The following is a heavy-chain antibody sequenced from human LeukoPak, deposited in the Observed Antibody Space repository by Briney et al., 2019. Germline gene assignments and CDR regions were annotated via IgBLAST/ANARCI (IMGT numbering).Heavy chain of an antibody. J-gene: IGHJ6*02. D-gene: IGHD5-18*01. CDR1: GYSFTSSW. CDR2: IYPGDADT. CDR3: ARYDQYSYGVGMDV. Sequence: GESLKTSSKGSGYSFTSSWIGGVRQMPGKGLGWMGIIYPGDADTRYSPSFQGQVTISADKSISTAYLQWSSLKASDTAMYYCARYDQYSYGVGMDVWGQGTTVTVSS. V-gene: IGHV5-51*01.